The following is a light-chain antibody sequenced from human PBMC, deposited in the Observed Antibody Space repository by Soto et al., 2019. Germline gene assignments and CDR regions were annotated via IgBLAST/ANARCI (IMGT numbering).Light chain of an antibody. CDR1: QSVLYSPNNQNY. V-gene: IGKV4-1*01. Sequence: VMTQSPDSLTVSLGERATINCKSSQSVLYSPNNQNYLAWYQHKPGQPPKLLIYWASTRESGVPDRFSGSGSGTDFTLTIHNEQAEAVAVYYCQQYLSTHMYTCGQGTKLEIK. CDR2: WAS. CDR3: QQYLSTHMYT. J-gene: IGKJ2*01.